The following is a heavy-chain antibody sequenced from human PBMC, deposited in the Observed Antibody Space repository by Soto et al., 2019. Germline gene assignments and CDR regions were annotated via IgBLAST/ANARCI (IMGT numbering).Heavy chain of an antibody. CDR1: GGSVSSGSYY. D-gene: IGHD6-13*01. J-gene: IGHJ4*02. CDR3: ARVRSSSWYDGLDY. V-gene: IGHV4-61*01. Sequence: SETLSLTCTVSGGSVSSGSYYWSWIRQPPGKGLEWIGCIYYSGSTNYHPSLKSRVTISVDTSKNQFSLKLSTVTAADTAVYYCARVRSSSWYDGLDYWGQGTLVTVSS. CDR2: IYYSGST.